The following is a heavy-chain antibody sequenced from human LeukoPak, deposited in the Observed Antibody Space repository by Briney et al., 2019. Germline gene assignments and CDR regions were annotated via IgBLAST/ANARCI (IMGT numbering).Heavy chain of an antibody. CDR3: AKDPYYYDSSGRYYFDY. CDR1: GFTFSTYW. Sequence: PGGSLRLSCAASGFTFSTYWMHWVRQAPGKGLVWVSRFNSDGRSAYYADSVKGRFTISRDNAKNTLYLQMNSLRAEDTAVYYCAKDPYYYDSSGRYYFDYWGQGTLVTVSS. V-gene: IGHV3-74*01. CDR2: FNSDGRSA. J-gene: IGHJ4*02. D-gene: IGHD3-22*01.